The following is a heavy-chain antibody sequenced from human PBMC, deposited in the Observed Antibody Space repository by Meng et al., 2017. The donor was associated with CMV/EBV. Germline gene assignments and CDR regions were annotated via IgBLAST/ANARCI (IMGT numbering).Heavy chain of an antibody. CDR1: GYIFTDYY. CDR2: IRYDGSNT. CDR3: ARGASGTYFFDS. J-gene: IGHJ4*02. V-gene: IGHV3-30*02. D-gene: IGHD1-26*01. Sequence: SCKASGYIFTDYYMHWVRQAPGKGLEWVTFIRYDGSNTYYADSVKGRFTISRDNSRNRLFLQMNSLRPEDTAVYYCARGASGTYFFDSWGQGTLVTVSS.